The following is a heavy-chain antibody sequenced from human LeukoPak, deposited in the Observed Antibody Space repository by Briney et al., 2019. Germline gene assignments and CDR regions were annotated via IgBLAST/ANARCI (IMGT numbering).Heavy chain of an antibody. CDR1: GFTFSSYA. CDR2: VMYNGAGT. CDR3: AKGSGVRGHFDY. Sequence: TGGSLRLSCAASGFTFSSYAMSWVRQAPGKGLEWVSAVMYNGAGTYYADSVKGRFTISRDNYKNTLFLQMDSLRAEDTAVYYCAKGSGVRGHFDYWGQGTLVTVSS. D-gene: IGHD3-10*01. V-gene: IGHV3-23*01. J-gene: IGHJ4*02.